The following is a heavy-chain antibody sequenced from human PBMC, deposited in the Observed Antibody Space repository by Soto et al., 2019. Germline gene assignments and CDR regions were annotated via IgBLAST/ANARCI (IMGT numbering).Heavy chain of an antibody. J-gene: IGHJ6*02. CDR3: ARARASTAVTAIYYYGMDV. Sequence: GASVKVSCKASGYSFTNYALHWLRQAPGQRLEWLGWINIDNGNTKYSRKFQGRVAITRDTSASTAYMELSSLRSEDTAVFYCARARASTAVTAIYYYGMDVWGQGTTVTVSS. CDR2: INIDNGNT. V-gene: IGHV1-3*04. D-gene: IGHD2-21*02. CDR1: GYSFTNYA.